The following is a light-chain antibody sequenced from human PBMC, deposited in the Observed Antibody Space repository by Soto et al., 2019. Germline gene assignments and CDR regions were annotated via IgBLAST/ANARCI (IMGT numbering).Light chain of an antibody. CDR2: AAS. CDR3: QRYDQSLWT. V-gene: IGKV1-9*01. CDR1: QGISSS. Sequence: IQLTQSPSSLSASVGDRVTITCRASQGISSSLAWYQQKPGKAPRLLIYAASTLQSGVPSRFSGSGSGTDFTLTVSSLQPEDFATYYCQRYDQSLWTFGQGTKVDIK. J-gene: IGKJ1*01.